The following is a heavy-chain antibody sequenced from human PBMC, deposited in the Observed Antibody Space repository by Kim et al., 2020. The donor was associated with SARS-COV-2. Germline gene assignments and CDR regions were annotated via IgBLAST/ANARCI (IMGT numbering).Heavy chain of an antibody. CDR1: GGTFSSYA. V-gene: IGHV1-69*13. D-gene: IGHD2-21*02. CDR2: IIPIFGTA. J-gene: IGHJ4*02. CDR3: AREGGGVVTLDY. Sequence: SVKVSCKASGGTFSSYAISWVRQAPGQGLEWMGGIIPIFGTANYAQKFQGRVTITADESTSTAYMELSSLRSEDTAVYYCAREGGGVVTLDYWGQGTLVTVSS.